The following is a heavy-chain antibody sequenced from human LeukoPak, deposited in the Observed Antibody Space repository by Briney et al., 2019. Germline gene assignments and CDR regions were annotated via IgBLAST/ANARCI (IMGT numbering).Heavy chain of an antibody. J-gene: IGHJ5*02. V-gene: IGHV1-2*02. D-gene: IGHD2-15*01. CDR3: AREGGYCSGGSCYGVRWFDP. Sequence: ASVKVSCKASGYTFTSYYIHWVRQAPGQGLEWMGWINPNSGGTNYAQKFQGRVTMTRDTSISTAYMELSRLRSDDTAVYYCAREGGYCSGGSCYGVRWFDPWGQGTLVTVSS. CDR2: INPNSGGT. CDR1: GYTFTSYY.